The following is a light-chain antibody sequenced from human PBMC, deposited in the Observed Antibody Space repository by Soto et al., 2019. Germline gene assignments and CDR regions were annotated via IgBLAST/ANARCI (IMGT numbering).Light chain of an antibody. CDR3: SSYAGSSIPVA. V-gene: IGLV2-8*01. CDR2: DVT. CDR1: SSDVGGYNF. Sequence: QSVLTQPPSASGSPGQSVTLSCTGASSDVGGYNFVSWYQHHPGKAPRLMIYDVTQRPSGVPDRFSGSKSGNTASLTVSGLQVDDEAYYYCSSYAGSSIPVAFGGGTKLTVL. J-gene: IGLJ2*01.